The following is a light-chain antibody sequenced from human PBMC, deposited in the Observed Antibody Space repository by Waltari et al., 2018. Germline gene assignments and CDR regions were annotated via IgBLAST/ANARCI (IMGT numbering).Light chain of an antibody. V-gene: IGKV3-20*01. J-gene: IGKJ1*01. Sequence: CRASHSVSRALAWYQQKPGQAPRLLIYGASTRATGIPDRFSGSGSGTDFSLTISRLEPDDFAVYYCQHYLRLPVTFGQGTTVEI. CDR2: GAS. CDR3: QHYLRLPVT. CDR1: HSVSRA.